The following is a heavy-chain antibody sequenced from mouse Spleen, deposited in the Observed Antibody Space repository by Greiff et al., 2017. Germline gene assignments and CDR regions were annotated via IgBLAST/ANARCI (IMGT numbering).Heavy chain of an antibody. V-gene: IGHV2-2*01. CDR1: GFSLTSYG. CDR3: ARNLYYGFYYAMDY. D-gene: IGHD2-2*01. CDR2: IWSGGST. J-gene: IGHJ4*01. Sequence: VKVVESGPGLVQPSQSLSITCTVSGFSLTSYGVHWVRQSPGKGLEWLGVIWSGGSTDYNAAFISRLSISKDNSKSQVFFKMNSLQADDTAIYYCARNLYYGFYYAMDYWGQGTSVTVSS.